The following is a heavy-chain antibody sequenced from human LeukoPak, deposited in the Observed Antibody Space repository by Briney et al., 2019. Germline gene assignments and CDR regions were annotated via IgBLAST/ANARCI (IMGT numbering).Heavy chain of an antibody. V-gene: IGHV4-59*12. Sequence: NPSETLSLTCTVSGGFISSSYYWSWIRQPPGKGLEWIGYIYYSGSTNYNPSLKSRVTISLDTSRNQFSLKLNSVTAADTAVYYCAKSNGYGLVDIWGQGTMVTVSS. J-gene: IGHJ3*02. CDR2: IYYSGST. CDR3: AKSNGYGLVDI. CDR1: GGFISSSYY. D-gene: IGHD3-10*01.